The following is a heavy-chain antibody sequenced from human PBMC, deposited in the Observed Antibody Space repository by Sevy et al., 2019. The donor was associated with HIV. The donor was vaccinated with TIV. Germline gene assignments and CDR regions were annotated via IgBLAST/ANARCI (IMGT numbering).Heavy chain of an antibody. D-gene: IGHD2-15*01. CDR2: INHSGST. Sequence: SETLSLTCAVYGGSFSGYYWSWIRQPPGKGLEWIGEINHSGSTNYNPSLKSRVTISVDTSKNQFSLKLSSVTAADTAVYYCARDNAAKSYYYYGMDVWGQGTTVTVSS. J-gene: IGHJ6*02. CDR1: GGSFSGYY. CDR3: ARDNAAKSYYYYGMDV. V-gene: IGHV4-34*01.